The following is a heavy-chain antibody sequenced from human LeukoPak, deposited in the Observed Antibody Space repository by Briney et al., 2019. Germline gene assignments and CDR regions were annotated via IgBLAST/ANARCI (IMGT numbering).Heavy chain of an antibody. CDR1: GFTYSSYS. Sequence: GGSLRLSCAASGFTYSSYSMNWVRQAPGKGLEWVPSISSSSSYIYYADSVKGRFTISRDNAKNSLYLQMNSLRAEHTAVYYCAREGAAADPDYWGQGTLVTVSS. CDR3: AREGAAADPDY. CDR2: ISSSSSYI. J-gene: IGHJ4*02. V-gene: IGHV3-21*01. D-gene: IGHD6-13*01.